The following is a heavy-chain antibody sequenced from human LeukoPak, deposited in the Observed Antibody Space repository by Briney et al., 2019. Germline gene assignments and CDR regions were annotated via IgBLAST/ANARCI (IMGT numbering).Heavy chain of an antibody. Sequence: SETLSLTCSVSGGSINHYYWSWIRQPAGKGLEWIGRIHSTGATDYNPSLKSRLTMSVDTSRNEFSVKLNSVTVADTAFYYCARGLEVGAGRPLDYWGQGTLVTVSS. CDR1: GGSINHYY. CDR2: IHSTGAT. D-gene: IGHD1-1*01. J-gene: IGHJ4*02. CDR3: ARGLEVGAGRPLDY. V-gene: IGHV4-4*07.